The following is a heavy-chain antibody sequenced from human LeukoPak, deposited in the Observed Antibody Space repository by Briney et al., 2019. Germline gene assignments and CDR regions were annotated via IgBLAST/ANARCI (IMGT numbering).Heavy chain of an antibody. CDR1: GFTFSSYS. Sequence: GGSLRLSCAASGFTFSSYSMNWVRQAPGKGLEWVSSISSSSSYIYYADSVKGRFTISRDNAKNSLYLQMNSLRAEDTAVYYCARDRGGRTTPTGWYFDLWGRGTLATVSS. J-gene: IGHJ2*01. CDR3: ARDRGGRTTPTGWYFDL. CDR2: ISSSSSYI. V-gene: IGHV3-21*01. D-gene: IGHD2-15*01.